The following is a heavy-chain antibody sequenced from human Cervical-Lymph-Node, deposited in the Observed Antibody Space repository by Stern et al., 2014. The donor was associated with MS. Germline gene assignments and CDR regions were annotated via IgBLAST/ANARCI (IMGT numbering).Heavy chain of an antibody. J-gene: IGHJ4*02. Sequence: QLVQSGAEVKKPGESLQISCQGSGFSFTGYWIGWVRQMPGKGLEWMGNIYPEDSDTRHSPSYQGQVTISVDKSISTAYLQWSSLRASDPAMYFCARRNGDLAFDYWGQGTLVTVSS. CDR3: ARRNGDLAFDY. D-gene: IGHD2-21*01. CDR1: GFSFTGYW. V-gene: IGHV5-51*01. CDR2: IYPEDSDT.